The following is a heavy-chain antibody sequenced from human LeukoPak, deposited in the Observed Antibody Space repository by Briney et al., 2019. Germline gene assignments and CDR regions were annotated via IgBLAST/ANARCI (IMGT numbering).Heavy chain of an antibody. CDR2: IYPGDSDT. Sequence: GESLKISCKGSGYSFTSYWIGWLRQMPGKGLEWMGIIYPGDSDTRYSPSFQGQVTISADKSISTAYLQWSSLKASDTAMYYCARMGIGYCSGGSCYDAFDIWAKGQWSPSLQ. V-gene: IGHV5-51*01. CDR3: ARMGIGYCSGGSCYDAFDI. J-gene: IGHJ3*02. D-gene: IGHD2-15*01. CDR1: GYSFTSYW.